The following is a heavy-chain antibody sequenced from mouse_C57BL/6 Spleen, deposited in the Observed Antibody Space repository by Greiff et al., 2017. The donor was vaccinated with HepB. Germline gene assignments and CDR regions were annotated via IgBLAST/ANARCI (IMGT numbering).Heavy chain of an antibody. V-gene: IGHV2-9-1*01. D-gene: IGHD1-1*01. CDR2: IWTGGGT. J-gene: IGHJ4*01. CDR1: GFSLTSYA. CDR3: ASYGSSYRYYAMDY. Sequence: QVQLKQSGPGLVAPSQSLSITCTVSGFSLTSYAISWVRQPPGKGLEWLGVIWTGGGTNYNSALKSRLSISKDNSKSQVFLKMNSLQTDDTARYYCASYGSSYRYYAMDYWGQGTSVTVSS.